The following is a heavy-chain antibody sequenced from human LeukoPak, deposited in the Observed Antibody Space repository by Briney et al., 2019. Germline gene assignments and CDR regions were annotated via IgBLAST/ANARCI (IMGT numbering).Heavy chain of an antibody. V-gene: IGHV4-34*01. Sequence: PSETLSLTCTVSGGSISSYYWSWIRQPPGKGLEWIGEINHCGSTNYNPSLKSRVTISVDTSKNQFSLKLSSVTAADTAVYYCARYRSGYYSGYFDYWGQGTLVTVSS. CDR3: ARYRSGYYSGYFDY. J-gene: IGHJ4*02. CDR1: GGSISSYY. CDR2: INHCGST. D-gene: IGHD3-3*01.